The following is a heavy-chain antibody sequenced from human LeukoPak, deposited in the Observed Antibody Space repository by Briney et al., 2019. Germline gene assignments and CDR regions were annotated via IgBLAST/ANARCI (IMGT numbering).Heavy chain of an antibody. J-gene: IGHJ4*02. CDR1: GFTFSLYW. Sequence: GSLRLSCVVSGFTFSLYWMNWVRQPPGKGLEWVSPISGSGGSTYYADSVKGRFTISRDNSKNTLYLQMNSLRAGDSALYYCAKDYDFWSGYCDYWGQGTLVTVSS. CDR3: AKDYDFWSGYCDY. V-gene: IGHV3-23*01. D-gene: IGHD3-3*01. CDR2: ISGSGGST.